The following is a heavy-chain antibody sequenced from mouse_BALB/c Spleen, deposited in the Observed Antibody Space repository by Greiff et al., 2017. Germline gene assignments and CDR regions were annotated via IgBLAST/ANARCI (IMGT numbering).Heavy chain of an antibody. CDR1: GFTFSDYY. D-gene: IGHD2-1*01. CDR2: ISDGGSYT. V-gene: IGHV5-4*02. J-gene: IGHJ4*01. CDR3: ARDEGNYDAMDY. Sequence: EVHLVESGGGLVKPGGSLKLSCAASGFTFSDYYMYWVRQTPEKRLEWVATISDGGSYTYYPDSVKGRFTIARDNAKNNLYLQMSSLKSEDTAMYYCARDEGNYDAMDYWGQGTSVTVSS.